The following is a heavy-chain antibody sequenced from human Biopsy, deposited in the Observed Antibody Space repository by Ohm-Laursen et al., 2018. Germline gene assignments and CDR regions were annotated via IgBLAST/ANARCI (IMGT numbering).Heavy chain of an antibody. J-gene: IGHJ4*02. CDR1: GFPLSDYY. CDR2: ISGIGDTT. Sequence: SLRLSCAASGFPLSDYYMSWIRQAPGRGLEWVSHISGIGDTTYYADSVKGRFTISRDNSKNSLYLQMNSLRAEDTAVYYCARDLAWGSYFDSWGQGSLVTVSS. V-gene: IGHV3-11*01. D-gene: IGHD3-16*01. CDR3: ARDLAWGSYFDS.